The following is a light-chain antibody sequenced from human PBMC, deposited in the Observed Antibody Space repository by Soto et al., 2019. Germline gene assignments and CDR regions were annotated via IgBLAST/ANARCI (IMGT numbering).Light chain of an antibody. Sequence: IVVTQSAATLSLSPGERATLSCRASQSISTSSLAWYQQKPGQAPRPLIYGASSRATGIPDRFSGSGSGTDFTLTIGSLEPKDFAVYSCQQRSNWPRTFGGGTRWIS. CDR2: GAS. CDR3: QQRSNWPRT. CDR1: QSISTSS. J-gene: IGKJ4*01. V-gene: IGKV3D-20*02.